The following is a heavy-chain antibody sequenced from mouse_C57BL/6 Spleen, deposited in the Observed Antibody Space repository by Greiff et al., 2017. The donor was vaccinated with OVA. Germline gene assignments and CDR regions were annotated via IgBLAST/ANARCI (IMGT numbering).Heavy chain of an antibody. CDR1: GYTFTSYW. V-gene: IGHV1-50*01. CDR3: AIYFDY. CDR2: IDPSDSYT. J-gene: IGHJ2*01. Sequence: VQLQQPGAELVKPGASVKLSCKASGYTFTSYWMQWVKQRPGQGLEWIGEIDPSDSYTNYNQKFKGKATLTVDTSYSTAYMQLSSLTSEDSAVYYCAIYFDYWGQGTTLTVSS.